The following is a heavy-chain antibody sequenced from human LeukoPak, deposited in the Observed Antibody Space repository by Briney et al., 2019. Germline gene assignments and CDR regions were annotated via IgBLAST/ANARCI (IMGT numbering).Heavy chain of an antibody. V-gene: IGHV3-23*01. J-gene: IGHJ5*02. CDR1: GFTFTNYA. Sequence: GGSLRLSCAASGFTFTNYAMNWVRQAPEKGLECVSTIHGGGDVTYYADSVKGRFTISRDNAKNSLYLQMNSLRAEDTGVYYCARSGTYNWFDPWGQGTLVTVSS. CDR3: ARSGTYNWFDP. D-gene: IGHD1-26*01. CDR2: IHGGGDVT.